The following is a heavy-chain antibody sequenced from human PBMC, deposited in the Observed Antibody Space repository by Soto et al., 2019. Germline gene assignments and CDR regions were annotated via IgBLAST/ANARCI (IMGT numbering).Heavy chain of an antibody. CDR2: ISRSSSYI. CDR3: GAATGAY. Sequence: EVQLVESGGGLVKPGGSLRLSCAASEFTFSSYTMNWVRQAPGKGLEWVSSISRSSSYIYFADSVKGRFTISRDNAKNSLYLQMNSLRAEDTAVYYCGAATGAYWGQGTLVTVSS. V-gene: IGHV3-21*01. D-gene: IGHD2-15*01. J-gene: IGHJ4*02. CDR1: EFTFSSYT.